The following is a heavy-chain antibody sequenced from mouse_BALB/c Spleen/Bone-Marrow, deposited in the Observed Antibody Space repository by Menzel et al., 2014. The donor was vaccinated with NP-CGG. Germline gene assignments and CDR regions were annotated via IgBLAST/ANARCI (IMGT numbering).Heavy chain of an antibody. CDR3: ANYYYGSSLFAY. Sequence: EVKLEESGAELVKPGASVKLSCTASGFNIKDTYMHWVKQRPEQGLEWIGRIDSANGNTKYDPKFQGKPTITADTSSNTAYLQLSSLTSEDTAVYYCANYYYGSSLFAYWGQGTLVTVSA. CDR1: GFNIKDTY. D-gene: IGHD1-1*01. V-gene: IGHV14-3*02. CDR2: IDSANGNT. J-gene: IGHJ3*01.